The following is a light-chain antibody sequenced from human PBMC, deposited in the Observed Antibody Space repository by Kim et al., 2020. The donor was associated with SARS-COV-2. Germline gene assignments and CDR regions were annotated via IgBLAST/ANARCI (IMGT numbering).Light chain of an antibody. CDR3: QQYGSSPPT. CDR1: QSVTSSSSY. Sequence: PGERATLSCRASQSVTSSSSYLAWYQHKPGQAPRLLIYGASSRVTGIPDRFSGSGSGTDFTLAISRLEPEDFAVYYCQQYGSSPPTFGQGTKLEI. V-gene: IGKV3-20*01. CDR2: GAS. J-gene: IGKJ2*01.